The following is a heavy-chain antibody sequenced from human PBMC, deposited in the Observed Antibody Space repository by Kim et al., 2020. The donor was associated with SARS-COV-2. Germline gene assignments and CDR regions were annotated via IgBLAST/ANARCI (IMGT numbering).Heavy chain of an antibody. J-gene: IGHJ6*02. CDR1: GYTFTSYY. CDR3: ASSMVVPAAIYYYYGMDV. D-gene: IGHD2-2*01. V-gene: IGHV1-46*01. CDR2: INPSGGST. Sequence: ASVKVSCKASGYTFTSYYMHWVRQAPGQGLEWMGIINPSGGSTSYAQKFQGRVTMTRDTSTSTVYMELSSLRSEDTAVYYCASSMVVPAAIYYYYGMDVWGQGTTVTVSS.